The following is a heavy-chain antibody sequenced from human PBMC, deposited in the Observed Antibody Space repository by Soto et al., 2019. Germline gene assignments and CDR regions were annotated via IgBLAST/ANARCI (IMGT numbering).Heavy chain of an antibody. CDR1: GGTVSSFA. CDR3: ARGGYSSSWRFDY. CDR2: IVPILGTA. Sequence: SVKVSCKASGGTVSSFAISWVRQAPGQGLEWMGGIVPILGTAYYAQNFQGRVTITADESTNTAFMELTGLRSEDTAVYYCARGGYSSSWRFDYWGQGTLVTVSS. V-gene: IGHV1-69*13. D-gene: IGHD6-13*01. J-gene: IGHJ4*02.